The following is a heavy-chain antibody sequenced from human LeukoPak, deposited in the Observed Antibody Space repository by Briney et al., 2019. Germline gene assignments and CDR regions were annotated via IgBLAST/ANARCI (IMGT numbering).Heavy chain of an antibody. CDR2: IYPGDSET. V-gene: IGHV5-51*01. D-gene: IGHD2-21*01. J-gene: IGHJ3*01. CDR1: GYSFTDYR. CDR3: ARHKNCNWRSDTFDL. Sequence: VESLKISCQGSGYSFTDYRINWVRQAPGKGLEWMGAIYPGDSETRYSPSFQGQVTLSADKSISTAYLQWSSLKASDTAMYYCARHKNCNWRSDTFDLWGQGTMVTVSS.